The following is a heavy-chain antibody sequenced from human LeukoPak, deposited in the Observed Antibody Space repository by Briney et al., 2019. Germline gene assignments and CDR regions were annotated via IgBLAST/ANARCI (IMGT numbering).Heavy chain of an antibody. Sequence: GGPLRLSCAASGFTFSTYWMHWVRQAPGKGLVWVSRINTNGGTTSYADSVKGRFTISRDNAKNTLYLQMSSLRAEDTAVYYCAGDAGTMIHYWGQGTLVTVSS. CDR2: INTNGGTT. CDR1: GFTFSTYW. D-gene: IGHD3-22*01. V-gene: IGHV3-74*01. CDR3: AGDAGTMIHY. J-gene: IGHJ4*02.